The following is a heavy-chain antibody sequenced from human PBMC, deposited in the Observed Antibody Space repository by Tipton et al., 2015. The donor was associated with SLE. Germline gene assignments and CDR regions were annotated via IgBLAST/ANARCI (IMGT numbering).Heavy chain of an antibody. Sequence: TLSLTCTVSGGSISSYYWSWIRQPPGKGLEWIGYIYTSGSTNYNPSLKSRVTISVDTSKNQFSLKLSSVTAADTAVYYCARDGYGGGFDYWGQGTLVTVSS. CDR3: ARDGYGGGFDY. J-gene: IGHJ4*02. CDR1: GGSISSYY. CDR2: IYTSGST. V-gene: IGHV4-4*09. D-gene: IGHD4-23*01.